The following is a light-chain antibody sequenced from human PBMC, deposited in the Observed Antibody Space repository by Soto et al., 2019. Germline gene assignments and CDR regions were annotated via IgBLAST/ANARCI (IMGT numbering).Light chain of an antibody. CDR1: QSVLYSSKNKNY. V-gene: IGKV4-1*01. CDR2: WAS. CDR3: QQYYTTPYT. Sequence: DIVMTQSPDSLAVSLGERATINCRSSQSVLYSSKNKNYLAWYQQRPGQPPKLLIYWASTRESGVPDRFSGSGSGTDFTLTIRSLQAEDVAVYYCQQYYTTPYTFGQGTKLEIK. J-gene: IGKJ2*01.